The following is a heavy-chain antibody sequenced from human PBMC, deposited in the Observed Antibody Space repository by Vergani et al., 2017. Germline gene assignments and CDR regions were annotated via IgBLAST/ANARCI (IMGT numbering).Heavy chain of an antibody. CDR1: ESTFSDYN. Sequence: QVQLMQSGPVMKKPGGSMKVSCQASESTFSDYNIHWARQAPGQGLQWMGWISPKTGDTDYLQRFQDRVTMTRDASTKTVYLKMTRLTSDDTAIYYCPHSWNFGRRDWFDSWGPGTLVTVSS. CDR3: PHSWNFGRRDWFDS. V-gene: IGHV1-2*02. J-gene: IGHJ5*01. D-gene: IGHD1-26*01. CDR2: ISPKTGDT.